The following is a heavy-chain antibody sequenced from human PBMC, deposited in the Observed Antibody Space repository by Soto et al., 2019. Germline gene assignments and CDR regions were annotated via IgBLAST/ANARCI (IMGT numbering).Heavy chain of an antibody. D-gene: IGHD7-27*01. Sequence: GGSLRLSCAASGFIFSSYWMSWVRQAPGKGLEWVANINQDGSEKYYVDSVEGRFTISRDNTKNSVHLQMNSLRAEDTAVYYCARNGDWGQGTTVTVSS. J-gene: IGHJ6*02. V-gene: IGHV3-7*05. CDR1: GFIFSSYW. CDR2: INQDGSEK. CDR3: ARNGD.